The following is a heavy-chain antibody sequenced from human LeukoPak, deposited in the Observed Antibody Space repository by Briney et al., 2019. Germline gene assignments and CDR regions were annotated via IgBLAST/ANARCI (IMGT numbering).Heavy chain of an antibody. CDR2: ISSSSSYI. Sequence: GGSLRLSCAASGFTFSSYSMNWVRQAPGKGLEWVSSISSSSSYIYYADSVKGRFTISGDNAKNSLYLQMNSLRAEDTAVYYCARDPTGTAEYFQHWGQGTLVTVSS. V-gene: IGHV3-21*01. CDR1: GFTFSSYS. CDR3: ARDPTGTAEYFQH. J-gene: IGHJ1*01. D-gene: IGHD1-1*01.